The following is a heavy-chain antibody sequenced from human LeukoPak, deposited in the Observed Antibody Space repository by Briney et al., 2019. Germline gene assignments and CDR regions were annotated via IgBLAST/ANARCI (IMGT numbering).Heavy chain of an antibody. D-gene: IGHD6-13*01. V-gene: IGHV3-21*01. CDR2: ISSSSYI. Sequence: GGSLRLSCAASGFTFSSYSMNWVRQAPGKGLEWVSPISSSSYIYYADSVKGRFTISRDNAKNSLYLQMNSLRAEDTAVYYCARISSSWYDYWGQGTLVTVSS. CDR3: ARISSSWYDY. CDR1: GFTFSSYS. J-gene: IGHJ4*02.